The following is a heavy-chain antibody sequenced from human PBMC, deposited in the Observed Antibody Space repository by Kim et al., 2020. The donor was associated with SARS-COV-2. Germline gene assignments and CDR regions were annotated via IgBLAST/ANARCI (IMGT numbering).Heavy chain of an antibody. CDR1: GGSNSSCNDN. D-gene: IGHD3-22*01. J-gene: IGHJ4*02. CDR3: ARDPASPDSSGYYDY. Sequence: SETLSLTCTVSGGSNSSCNDNWRWIRQPPGKGLEWIGYIYYSGSTYYNPSLKSRVTISVDTSKNQFSLKLSSVTAADTAVYYCARDPASPDSSGYYDYWGQGTLVTVSS. CDR2: IYYSGST. V-gene: IGHV4-30-4*01.